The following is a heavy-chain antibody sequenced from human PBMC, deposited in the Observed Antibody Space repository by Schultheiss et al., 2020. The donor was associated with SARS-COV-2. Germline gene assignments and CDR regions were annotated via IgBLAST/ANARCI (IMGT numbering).Heavy chain of an antibody. CDR2: ISYDGSNK. J-gene: IGHJ6*02. Sequence: GGSLRLSCAASGFTFSSYAMHWVRQAPGKGLEWVAVISYDGSNKYYADSVKGRFTISRDNSKNTLYLQMNSLRAEDTAVYYCARAIAAAGTVYYYYYGMDVWGQGTTVTVSS. V-gene: IGHV3-30-3*01. CDR3: ARAIAAAGTVYYYYYGMDV. CDR1: GFTFSSYA. D-gene: IGHD6-13*01.